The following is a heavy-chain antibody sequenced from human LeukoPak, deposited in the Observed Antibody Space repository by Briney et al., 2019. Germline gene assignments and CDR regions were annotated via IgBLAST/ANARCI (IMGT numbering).Heavy chain of an antibody. J-gene: IGHJ4*02. CDR3: ARSRPGGIAAAYYFDY. D-gene: IGHD6-13*01. V-gene: IGHV1-2*02. CDR1: GYTFTGYY. Sequence: ASVKVSCKASGYTFTGYYMHWMRQAPGQGLEWMGWINPNSGGTNYAQKFRGRVTMTRDTSISTAYMELSRLRSDDTAVYYCARSRPGGIAAAYYFDYWGQGTLVTVSS. CDR2: INPNSGGT.